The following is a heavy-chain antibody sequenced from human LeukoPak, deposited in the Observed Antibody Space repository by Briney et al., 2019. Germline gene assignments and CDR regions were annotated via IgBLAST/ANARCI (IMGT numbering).Heavy chain of an antibody. Sequence: GASVKVSCKASGGTFSSYAISWVRQAPGQGLEWMGGIIPIFGTANYAQKFQGRVTITADESTSTAYMELSSLRSEDTAVYYCAGYYYDSSGHPPTDYWGQGTLVTVSS. V-gene: IGHV1-69*13. CDR1: GGTFSSYA. CDR3: AGYYYDSSGHPPTDY. CDR2: IIPIFGTA. J-gene: IGHJ4*02. D-gene: IGHD3-22*01.